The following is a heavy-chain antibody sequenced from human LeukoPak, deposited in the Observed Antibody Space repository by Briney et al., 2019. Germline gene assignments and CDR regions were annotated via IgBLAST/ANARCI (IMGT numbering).Heavy chain of an antibody. J-gene: IGHJ4*02. D-gene: IGHD5-12*01. V-gene: IGHV3-23*01. Sequence: PGGSLRLSCAASGFSFSGYSMSWVRQAPGKGLEWVAGLGRTGENKYYADSVKGRFTISRDNSKNTLHLQMNSLRAEDTAVYYCARGRSGYENYFDYWGQGTLVTVSS. CDR3: ARGRSGYENYFDY. CDR1: GFSFSGYS. CDR2: LGRTGENK.